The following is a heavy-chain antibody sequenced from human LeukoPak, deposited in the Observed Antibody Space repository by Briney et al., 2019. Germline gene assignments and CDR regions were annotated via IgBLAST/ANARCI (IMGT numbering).Heavy chain of an antibody. CDR3: AKDQVRYSSGRDY. Sequence: GGSLRLSCAASGFTFSSYGMHWVRQAPGKGLEWVAVISYDGSNKYYADSVKGRFTISRDNSKNTLYLQMNSLRAEDTAVYYCAKDQVRYSSGRDYWGQGTLVTVSS. V-gene: IGHV3-30*18. D-gene: IGHD6-19*01. CDR1: GFTFSSYG. CDR2: ISYDGSNK. J-gene: IGHJ4*02.